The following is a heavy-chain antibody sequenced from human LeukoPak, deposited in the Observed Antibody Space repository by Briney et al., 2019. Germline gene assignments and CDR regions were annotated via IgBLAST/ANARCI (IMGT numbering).Heavy chain of an antibody. CDR3: ATALYSSGWKFDY. Sequence: ASVKVSCKVSGYTLTELSMHWVRQAPGKGLEWMGGFDPEDGETIYAQKFQGRVTMTEDTSTDTAYMELSSLGSEDTAVYYCATALYSSGWKFDYWGQGTLVTVSS. D-gene: IGHD6-19*01. J-gene: IGHJ4*02. CDR1: GYTLTELS. CDR2: FDPEDGET. V-gene: IGHV1-24*01.